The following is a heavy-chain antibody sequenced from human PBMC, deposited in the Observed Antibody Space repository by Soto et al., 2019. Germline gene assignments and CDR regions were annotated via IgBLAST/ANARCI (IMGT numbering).Heavy chain of an antibody. Sequence: GSSVKVSCKASGYPFTNYGIHWVRQAPGQGLEWMGWIHAGEGKTRYAQKFQGRVTITSDQSANTAYMELSSLKSEDTAVYYCARVLRGLTIFGVPQTRYYWGQGTRLTVSS. V-gene: IGHV1-3*01. D-gene: IGHD3-3*01. J-gene: IGHJ4*02. CDR2: IHAGEGKT. CDR1: GYPFTNYG. CDR3: ARVLRGLTIFGVPQTRYY.